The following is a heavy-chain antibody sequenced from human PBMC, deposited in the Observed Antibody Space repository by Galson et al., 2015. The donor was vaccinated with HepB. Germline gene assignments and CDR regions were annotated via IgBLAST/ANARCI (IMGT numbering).Heavy chain of an antibody. CDR1: GFTFSSYA. CDR2: ISYDGSNK. D-gene: IGHD3-22*01. CDR3: ARDFDSSGYYYVYYFDY. V-gene: IGHV3-30*04. J-gene: IGHJ4*02. Sequence: SLRLSCAASGFTFSSYAMHWVRQAPGKGLEWVAVISYDGSNKYYADSVKGRFTISRDNSKNTLYLQMNSLRAEDTAVYYCARDFDSSGYYYVYYFDYWGQGTLVTVSS.